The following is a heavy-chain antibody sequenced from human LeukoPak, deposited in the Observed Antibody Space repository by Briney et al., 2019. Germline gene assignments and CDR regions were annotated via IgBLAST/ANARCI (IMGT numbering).Heavy chain of an antibody. CDR2: IRSKVNNYAT. CDR3: TKTGVRGYYYSGMDV. CDR1: GFTFSGSS. J-gene: IGHJ6*02. V-gene: IGHV3-73*01. Sequence: GGSLRLSCAASGFTFSGSSLHWVRQAPGKGLEWVGRIRSKVNNYATAYAAAVEGRFSISRDDSKNTTSLQMNNLKTEDTAVYYCTKTGVRGYYYSGMDVWGQGTSVTVSS. D-gene: IGHD7-27*01.